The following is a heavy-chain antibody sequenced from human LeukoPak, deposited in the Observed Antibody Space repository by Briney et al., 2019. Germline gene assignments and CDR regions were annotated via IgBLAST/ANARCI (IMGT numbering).Heavy chain of an antibody. D-gene: IGHD3-16*01. Sequence: GASVKVSCKASGYTLTRYFIHWVRPAPGRGLEGVGTINPSGGSTGYEHKFQGRVTMTRDTSTSTVYMELSSLRSEDTAVYYCAREGGGGIEIEPSFDYWGQGTLVTVSS. J-gene: IGHJ4*01. V-gene: IGHV1-46*01. CDR3: AREGGGGIEIEPSFDY. CDR2: INPSGGST. CDR1: GYTLTRYF.